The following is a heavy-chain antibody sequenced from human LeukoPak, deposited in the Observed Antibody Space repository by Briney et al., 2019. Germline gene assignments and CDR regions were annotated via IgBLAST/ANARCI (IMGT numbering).Heavy chain of an antibody. CDR3: AKAHSGYDWVYYYYYGMDV. CDR1: GFTFSSYS. Sequence: GGSPRLSCAASGFTFSSYSMNWVRQAPGKGLEWVSSISSSSSYIYYADSVKGRFTISRDNAKNSLYLQMNSLRAEDTAVYYCAKAHSGYDWVYYYYYGMDVWGQGTTVTVSS. D-gene: IGHD5-12*01. V-gene: IGHV3-21*01. CDR2: ISSSSSYI. J-gene: IGHJ6*02.